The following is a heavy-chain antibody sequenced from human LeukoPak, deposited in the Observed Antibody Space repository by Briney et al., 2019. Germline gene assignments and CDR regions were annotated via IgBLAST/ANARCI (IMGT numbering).Heavy chain of an antibody. D-gene: IGHD7-27*01. Sequence: PSETLSLTCTVSSDSISSSSFYWGWIRQPPGKGLEWIGSVYYNGDTYYNPSLKRRVTISIDTSKNQFSLKVTSVTAADTAVYYCARGTNWGSDYWGQGTLVTVSS. CDR3: ARGTNWGSDY. CDR2: VYYNGDT. CDR1: SDSISSSSFY. V-gene: IGHV4-39*02. J-gene: IGHJ4*02.